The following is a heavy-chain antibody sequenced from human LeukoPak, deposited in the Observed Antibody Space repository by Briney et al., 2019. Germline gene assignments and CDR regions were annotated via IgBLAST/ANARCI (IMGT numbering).Heavy chain of an antibody. CDR2: IYSSGST. J-gene: IGHJ5*02. Sequence: SETLSLTCTVSGGSVNSYFWNWIRQPPGKGLEWIGYIYSSGSTNYNPSLKSRVTISLDTSNNQFSLKLSSVTAADTAVYFCARKYSTSSHWVDPWGQGTLVTVSS. V-gene: IGHV4-4*09. D-gene: IGHD6-6*01. CDR3: ARKYSTSSHWVDP. CDR1: GGSVNSYF.